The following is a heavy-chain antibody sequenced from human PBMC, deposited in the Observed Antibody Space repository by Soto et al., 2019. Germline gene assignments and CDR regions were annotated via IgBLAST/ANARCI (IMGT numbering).Heavy chain of an antibody. J-gene: IGHJ4*02. D-gene: IGHD3-10*01. CDR3: ARSPPSSYYGGSGTFDD. Sequence: QLQLQESGPGLLRPSGTLSLTCAVSGVFTSTNNWWSWVRQPPGKGLEWIGDVYHSGSTEYNTSLKMRVSISVDKSKNKFALKLNAAPAADTAMYYSARSPPSSYYGGSGTFDDSGRGTLVTVSS. CDR2: VYHSGST. CDR1: GVFTSTNNW. V-gene: IGHV4-4*02.